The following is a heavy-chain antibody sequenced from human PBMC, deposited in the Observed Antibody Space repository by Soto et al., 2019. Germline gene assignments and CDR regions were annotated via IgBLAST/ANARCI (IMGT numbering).Heavy chain of an antibody. J-gene: IGHJ6*03. CDR2: INSDGSST. CDR3: AREERYGGYLDV. CDR1: GLTFSSYW. V-gene: IGHV3-74*01. Sequence: GGSLRLSCAASGLTFSSYWMHWVRQAPGKGLVWVSRINSDGSSTSYADSVKGRFTISRDNAKNTLYLQMNSLRAEDTAVYYCAREERYGGYLDVWGKGTTVTVSS. D-gene: IGHD1-26*01.